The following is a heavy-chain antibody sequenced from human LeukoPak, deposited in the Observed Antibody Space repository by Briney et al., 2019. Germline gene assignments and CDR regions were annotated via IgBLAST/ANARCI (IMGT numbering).Heavy chain of an antibody. V-gene: IGHV5-51*01. J-gene: IGHJ4*02. CDR1: GYSFTSDW. D-gene: IGHD6-6*01. Sequence: GESLKISCNASGYSFTSDWIGWVRQMPGKGLEWMGIIYPGDSATRYSPSFQGQVTISADKSISTAYLQWSSLKASDTAMYYCARLSGYSSSSSFDYWGQGTLVTVSS. CDR3: ARLSGYSSSSSFDY. CDR2: IYPGDSAT.